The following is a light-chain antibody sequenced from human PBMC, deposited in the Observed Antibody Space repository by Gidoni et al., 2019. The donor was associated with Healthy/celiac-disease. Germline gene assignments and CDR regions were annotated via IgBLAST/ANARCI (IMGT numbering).Light chain of an antibody. V-gene: IGKV3-11*01. CDR2: DAS. Sequence: EIVLTQSPATLSLSPGERATLSCRASQSVSSYLAWYQQKPGQAPRLLIYDASNRATGIPARFSGSGSATDFTLTISSLEPEDFAVYYCQQRSNWRYTFGQGTKLEIK. J-gene: IGKJ2*01. CDR1: QSVSSY. CDR3: QQRSNWRYT.